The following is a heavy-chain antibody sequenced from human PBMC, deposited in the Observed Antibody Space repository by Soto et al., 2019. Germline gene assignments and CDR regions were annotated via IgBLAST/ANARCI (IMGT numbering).Heavy chain of an antibody. V-gene: IGHV1-69*02. Sequence: QVQLVQSGAEVKKPGSSVKVSCKASGGTFSSYTISWVRQAPGQGLEWMGRIIPILGIANYAQKFQGRVTITADKSTSTAYMELSSLRSEDTALSYCASDSPGWYYLDYYYYYMDVWGTGTTVTDSS. J-gene: IGHJ6*03. CDR2: IIPILGIA. CDR1: GGTFSSYT. D-gene: IGHD6-19*01. CDR3: ASDSPGWYYLDYYYYYMDV.